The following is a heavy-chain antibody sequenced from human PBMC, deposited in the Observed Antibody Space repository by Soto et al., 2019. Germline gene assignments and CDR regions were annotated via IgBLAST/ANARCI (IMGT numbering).Heavy chain of an antibody. Sequence: GASVKVSCKASGGTVSSYAITWVRQAPGKGLEWMGVFIPIFVSAHYAPRFQGRITITADESTSTACMELSGLTSEDTAIYYCARDVSSDTTGFRGYDLWGQGTQVTVSS. CDR3: ARDVSSDTTGFRGYDL. CDR1: GGTVSSYA. D-gene: IGHD3-10*01. J-gene: IGHJ4*02. CDR2: FIPIFVSA. V-gene: IGHV1-69*13.